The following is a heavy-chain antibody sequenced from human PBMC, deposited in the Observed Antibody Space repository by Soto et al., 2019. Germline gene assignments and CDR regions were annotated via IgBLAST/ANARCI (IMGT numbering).Heavy chain of an antibody. V-gene: IGHV1-18*01. Sequence: ASVKVSCKASGYTFTSYGISWVRQAPGQGLEWMGWISAYNGNTNYAQKLQGRVTMTTDTSTSTAYMELRSLRSDDTAVYYGARERARFEVPALYGMDVWGQGTTVTVSS. J-gene: IGHJ6*02. D-gene: IGHD2-2*01. CDR3: ARERARFEVPALYGMDV. CDR2: ISAYNGNT. CDR1: GYTFTSYG.